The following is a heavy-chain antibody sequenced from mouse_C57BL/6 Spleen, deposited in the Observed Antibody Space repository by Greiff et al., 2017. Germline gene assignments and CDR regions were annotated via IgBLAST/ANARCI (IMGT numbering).Heavy chain of an antibody. V-gene: IGHV1-76*01. J-gene: IGHJ4*01. CDR1: GYTFTDYY. CDR3: ARDSTTVVAPDAMDY. CDR2: IYPGSGNT. D-gene: IGHD1-1*01. Sequence: QVQLKQSGAELVRPGASVKLSCKASGYTFTDYYINWVKQRPGQGLEWIARIYPGSGNTYYNEKFKGKATLTAEKSSSTAYMQLSSLTSEDSAVYFCARDSTTVVAPDAMDYWGQGTSVTVSS.